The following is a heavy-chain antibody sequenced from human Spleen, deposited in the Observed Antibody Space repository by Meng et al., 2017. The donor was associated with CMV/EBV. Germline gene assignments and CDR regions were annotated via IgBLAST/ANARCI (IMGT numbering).Heavy chain of an antibody. CDR1: SISRTYW. Sequence: SISRTYWWGWVRQSPGKGLEWIGEIYHSGNINYNPSPKSRVTILVDKSKNQFSLTLSSVTAADTAIYYCARVKGYYDGTGYPYFDYWGQGTLVTVSS. V-gene: IGHV4-4*02. D-gene: IGHD3-22*01. CDR2: IYHSGNI. CDR3: ARVKGYYDGTGYPYFDY. J-gene: IGHJ4*02.